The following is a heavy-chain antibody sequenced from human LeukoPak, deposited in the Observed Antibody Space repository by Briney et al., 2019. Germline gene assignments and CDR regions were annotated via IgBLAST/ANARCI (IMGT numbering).Heavy chain of an antibody. D-gene: IGHD3-22*01. J-gene: IGHJ4*02. Sequence: GGSLRLSCAASGFTFSSYGMSWVRQAPGKGLEWVSAISGSGGSTYYADSVKGRFTISRDNSKNTLYLQMNSLRAEDTAVYYCAKVAHTPLYYYDSSGLFDYWGQGTLVTVSS. CDR3: AKVAHTPLYYYDSSGLFDY. V-gene: IGHV3-23*01. CDR1: GFTFSSYG. CDR2: ISGSGGST.